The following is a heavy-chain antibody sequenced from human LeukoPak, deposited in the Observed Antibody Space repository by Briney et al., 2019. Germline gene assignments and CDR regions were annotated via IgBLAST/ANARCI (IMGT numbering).Heavy chain of an antibody. CDR1: GYTFTNYY. CDR3: AKVVGASNGYFDY. J-gene: IGHJ4*02. Sequence: ASVEVSCKASGYTFTNYYIHWVRQAPGQGLEWMGIINPSIGTTSYAQTFQGRVTMTRDTSTSTVYMELSSLTSEDTAVYYCAKVVGASNGYFDYWGQGTLVTVSS. D-gene: IGHD1-26*01. CDR2: INPSIGTT. V-gene: IGHV1-46*01.